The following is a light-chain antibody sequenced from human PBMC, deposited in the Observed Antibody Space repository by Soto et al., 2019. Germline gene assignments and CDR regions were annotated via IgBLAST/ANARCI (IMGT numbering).Light chain of an antibody. Sequence: QAVVTQDPSLTVSPGGTVTLTCGSSTGAVTSGHYPYWFQQKPGQAPRTLIYDTSNKHSWTPARFSGSLLGGKAALTLSGAQPEDEAEYYCLLSYSGADVVFGGGTKLTVL. J-gene: IGLJ2*01. V-gene: IGLV7-46*01. CDR2: DTS. CDR3: LLSYSGADVV. CDR1: TGAVTSGHY.